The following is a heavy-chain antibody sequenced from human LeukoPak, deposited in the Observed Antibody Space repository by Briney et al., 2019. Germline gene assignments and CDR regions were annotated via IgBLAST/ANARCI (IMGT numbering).Heavy chain of an antibody. V-gene: IGHV4-38-2*02. CDR1: GYSISSGYY. J-gene: IGHJ5*02. Sequence: PSETLSLTCTVSGYSISSGYYWGWIRQPPGKGLEWIGYIYYSGSTNYNPSLKSRVTISVDTSKNQFSLKLSSVTAADTAVYYCARVRPGYCSSTSCYGVLWFDPWGQGTLVTVSS. D-gene: IGHD2-2*01. CDR2: IYYSGST. CDR3: ARVRPGYCSSTSCYGVLWFDP.